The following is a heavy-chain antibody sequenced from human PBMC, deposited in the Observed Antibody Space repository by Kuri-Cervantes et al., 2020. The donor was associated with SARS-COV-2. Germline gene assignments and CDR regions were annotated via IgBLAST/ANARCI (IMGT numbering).Heavy chain of an antibody. CDR2: IGTAGDT. J-gene: IGHJ6*02. D-gene: IGHD3-3*01. CDR3: ARDPRGVVNPYYYYGMDV. V-gene: IGHV3-13*04. Sequence: GESLKISCAASGFTFSSYDMHWVRQATGKGLEWVSAIGTAGDTYYPGSVKGRFTISRENAKNSLYLQMNSLRAGDTAVYYCARDPRGVVNPYYYYGMDVWGQGTTVTVSS. CDR1: GFTFSSYD.